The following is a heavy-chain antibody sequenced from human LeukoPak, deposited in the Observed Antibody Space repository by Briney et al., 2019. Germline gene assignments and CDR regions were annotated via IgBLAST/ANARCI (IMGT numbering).Heavy chain of an antibody. V-gene: IGHV1-2*02. Sequence: ASVKVSCKASGYTFTGYYMHWVRQAPGQGLEWMGWINPNSGGTNYAQKFQGRVTMTRDTSISTAYVELSRLRSDDTAVYYCARAQARWLDTYYFDYWGQGTLVTVSS. CDR3: ARAQARWLDTYYFDY. CDR2: INPNSGGT. CDR1: GYTFTGYY. D-gene: IGHD6-19*01. J-gene: IGHJ4*02.